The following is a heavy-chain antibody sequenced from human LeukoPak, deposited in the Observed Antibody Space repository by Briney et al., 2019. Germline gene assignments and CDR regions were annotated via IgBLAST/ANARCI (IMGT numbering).Heavy chain of an antibody. V-gene: IGHV3-23*01. J-gene: IGHJ4*02. D-gene: IGHD1-26*01. CDR3: AKGVGATTRSSFDY. Sequence: GGSLRLSCAASGFAFSSYAMSWVRQAPGKGLEWVSAISGSGGSTYYADSVEGRFTISRDNSKDTLYLQMNGLRAEDTAVYYCAKGVGATTRSSFDYWGQGTLVTVSS. CDR2: ISGSGGST. CDR1: GFAFSSYA.